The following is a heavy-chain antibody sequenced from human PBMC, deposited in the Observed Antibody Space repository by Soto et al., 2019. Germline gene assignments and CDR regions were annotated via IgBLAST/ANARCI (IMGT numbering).Heavy chain of an antibody. Sequence: ASVKVSCKVSGYTLTELSMHWVRQAPGKGLEWMGVFDAEDGAASYAQNFQGRVTMTVDTSTDTAYMEVTSLRSEDTAVYYCAREKSSTVYMDVWGKGTTVTVSS. D-gene: IGHD2-2*01. CDR1: GYTLTELS. J-gene: IGHJ6*03. V-gene: IGHV1-24*01. CDR3: AREKSSTVYMDV. CDR2: FDAEDGAA.